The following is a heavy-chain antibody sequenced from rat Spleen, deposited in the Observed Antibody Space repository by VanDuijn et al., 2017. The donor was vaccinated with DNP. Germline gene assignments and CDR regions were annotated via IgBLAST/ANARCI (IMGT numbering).Heavy chain of an antibody. CDR3: TTDRPWAMDA. CDR2: IGSPAYAP. J-gene: IGHJ4*01. CDR1: GFTFSAYY. Sequence: EVQLVASGGGLVQPGRSLKLSCAASGFTFSAYYMAWVRQAPAKGLEWVAYIGSPAYAPYYGDSVKGRFAISRDNAKSTLYLQMNSLRSEDTATYYCTTDRPWAMDAWGQGTSVTVSS. D-gene: IGHD4-6*01. V-gene: IGHV5-27*01.